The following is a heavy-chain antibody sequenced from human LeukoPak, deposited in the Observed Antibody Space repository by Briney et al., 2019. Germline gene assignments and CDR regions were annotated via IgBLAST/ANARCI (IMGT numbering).Heavy chain of an antibody. Sequence: GGPLRLSCAASGFTFSSYSMNWVRQAPGKGLEWVSSISSSGSYIFHADSVKGRFTISRDNAKNSLYLQMNSLRAEDTAVYYCAREGPINNGDLDYWGQGTLVTVSS. V-gene: IGHV3-21*01. CDR1: GFTFSSYS. CDR3: AREGPINNGDLDY. CDR2: ISSSGSYI. D-gene: IGHD1/OR15-1a*01. J-gene: IGHJ4*02.